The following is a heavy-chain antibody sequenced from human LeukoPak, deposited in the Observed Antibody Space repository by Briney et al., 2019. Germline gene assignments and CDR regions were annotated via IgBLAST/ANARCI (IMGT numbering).Heavy chain of an antibody. CDR3: APHLSSGSYPGGFDY. D-gene: IGHD1-26*01. Sequence: PGGSLRLSCAASGFTVNSKYMSWVRQAPGKGLEWVSAISGSGGSTYYADSVKGRFTISRDNSKNTLYLQMNSLRAEDTAVYYCAPHLSSGSYPGGFDYWGQGTLVTVSS. J-gene: IGHJ4*02. CDR1: GFTVNSKY. CDR2: ISGSGGST. V-gene: IGHV3-23*01.